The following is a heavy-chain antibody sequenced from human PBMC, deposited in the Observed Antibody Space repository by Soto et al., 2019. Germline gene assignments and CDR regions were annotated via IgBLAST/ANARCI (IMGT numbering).Heavy chain of an antibody. Sequence: GESLKTSCKGFGYSFNSYCIGWVRQMPGRGLWWVGIIYPVDSDTRYIPSFQSQVTTSADKSISTACLQWSSLKASDTAMYFCARLGIAVAGTYGMEVWGQGTTVTVS. CDR3: ARLGIAVAGTYGMEV. CDR2: IYPVDSDT. CDR1: GYSFNSYC. J-gene: IGHJ6*02. D-gene: IGHD6-19*01. V-gene: IGHV5-51*01.